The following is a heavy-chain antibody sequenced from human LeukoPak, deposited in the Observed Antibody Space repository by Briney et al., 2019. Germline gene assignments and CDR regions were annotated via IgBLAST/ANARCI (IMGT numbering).Heavy chain of an antibody. CDR2: IYYSGST. D-gene: IGHD3-10*01. V-gene: IGHV4-39*07. Sequence: SETLSLTCTVSGGSINSSSYYWGWIRQPPGKGLEWIGSIYYSGSTYYNPSLKSRVTISVDTSKNQFSLKLSSVTAADTAVYYCARDLLAEYYYGLGSYPNWFDPWGQGTLVTVSS. CDR1: GGSINSSSYY. J-gene: IGHJ5*02. CDR3: ARDLLAEYYYGLGSYPNWFDP.